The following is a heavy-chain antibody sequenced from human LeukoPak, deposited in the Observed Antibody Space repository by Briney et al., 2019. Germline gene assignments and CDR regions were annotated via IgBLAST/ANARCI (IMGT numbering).Heavy chain of an antibody. V-gene: IGHV3-15*01. D-gene: IGHD5-24*01. J-gene: IGHJ4*02. CDR1: GFTFSNYG. Sequence: GGSLRLSCAASGFTFSNYGMTWVRQAPGKGLEWIGRIKTKADGGTADYAAPVKGRFTILRDDSKNTVYLQMNSLKIEDTAVYSCATPGRRWDYFDFWGRGTLVTVSP. CDR2: IKTKADGGTA. CDR3: ATPGRRWDYFDF.